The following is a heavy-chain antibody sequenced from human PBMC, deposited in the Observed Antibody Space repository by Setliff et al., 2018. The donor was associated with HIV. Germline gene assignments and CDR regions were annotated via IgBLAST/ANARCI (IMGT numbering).Heavy chain of an antibody. D-gene: IGHD2-2*01. CDR1: GGSFNGYS. Sequence: ASETLSLTCAVYGGSFNGYSWTWIRQPPGKGLEWIGGINHSGSTNYNPSLKSRVTRSVDTSKNQFSLQLRSVTATDTAVYYCARHAGYCPSSNCYGKFDYWGQGTLVTVSS. V-gene: IGHV4-34*01. CDR2: INHSGST. CDR3: ARHAGYCPSSNCYGKFDY. J-gene: IGHJ4*02.